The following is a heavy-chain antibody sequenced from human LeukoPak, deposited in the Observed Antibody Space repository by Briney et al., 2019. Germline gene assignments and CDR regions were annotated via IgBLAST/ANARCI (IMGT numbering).Heavy chain of an antibody. Sequence: PSETLSLTCAVSGYSISSGYYWGWIRQPPGKGLEWIGSIYHSGSTYYNPSLESRVTISVDTSKNQFSLKLISVTAADTAVYFCARALTSGWYSGKYYWGQGTLVTVSS. CDR3: ARALTSGWYSGKYY. J-gene: IGHJ4*02. CDR2: IYHSGST. D-gene: IGHD6-19*01. CDR1: GYSISSGYY. V-gene: IGHV4-38-2*01.